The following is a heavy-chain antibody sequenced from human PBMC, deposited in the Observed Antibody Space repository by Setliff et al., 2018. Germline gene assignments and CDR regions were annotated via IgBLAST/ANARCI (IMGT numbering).Heavy chain of an antibody. CDR1: GDSISSGSYY. Sequence: SETLSLTCTVSGDSISSGSYYWNWIRQHPEKGLEWLGYIFHSGSTHYNSSLKSRITISIDMPKNHFSLELNSVTAADSAVYYCARVADGSGSFYLGFDYWGQGILVTVSS. J-gene: IGHJ4*02. CDR3: ARVADGSGSFYLGFDY. D-gene: IGHD3-10*01. V-gene: IGHV4-31*03. CDR2: IFHSGST.